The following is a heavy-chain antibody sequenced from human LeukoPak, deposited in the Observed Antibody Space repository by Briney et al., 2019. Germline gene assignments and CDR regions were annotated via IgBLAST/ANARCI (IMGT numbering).Heavy chain of an antibody. D-gene: IGHD4-11*01. CDR1: GYSFTSYW. Sequence: GESLKISCKGSGYSFTSYWIGWVRQMPGKGLEWMGIIYPGESDTKYSPSFQGQVTISADKSISTAYLQWGSLKASDTAMYYCARTHSNYMMDYWGQGTLVTVSS. CDR3: ARTHSNYMMDY. V-gene: IGHV5-51*01. J-gene: IGHJ4*02. CDR2: IYPGESDT.